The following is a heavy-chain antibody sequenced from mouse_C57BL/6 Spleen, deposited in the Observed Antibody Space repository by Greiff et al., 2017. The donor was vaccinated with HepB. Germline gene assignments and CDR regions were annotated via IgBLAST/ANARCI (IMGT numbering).Heavy chain of an antibody. D-gene: IGHD1-1*01. CDR3: ARGTVVGNFDY. Sequence: EVKLLESGPGMVKPSQSLSLTCTVTGYSITSGYDWHWIRHFPGNKLEWMGYISYSGSTNYNPSLKSRISITHDTSKNHFFLKLNSVTTEDTATYYCARGTVVGNFDYWGQGTTLTVSS. CDR2: ISYSGST. CDR1: GYSITSGYD. V-gene: IGHV3-1*01. J-gene: IGHJ2*01.